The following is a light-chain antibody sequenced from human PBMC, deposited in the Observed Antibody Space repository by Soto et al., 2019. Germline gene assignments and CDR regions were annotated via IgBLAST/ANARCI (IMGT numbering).Light chain of an antibody. Sequence: QAVVTQEPSLTVSPGGTVTLTCGSSAGAVTSGQYPFWFQQKPGQAPKTLIYDTSRRHSWTPARFSGSLLGGKAALTLSGTQPEDEAKYYCLLSYNGVQVFGGGTKLTVL. CDR3: LLSYNGVQV. CDR2: DTS. V-gene: IGLV7-46*01. J-gene: IGLJ3*02. CDR1: AGAVTSGQY.